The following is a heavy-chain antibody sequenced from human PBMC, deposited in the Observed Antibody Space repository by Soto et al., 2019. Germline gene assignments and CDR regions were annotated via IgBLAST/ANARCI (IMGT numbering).Heavy chain of an antibody. Sequence: EVQLVESGGGLVQPGGSLRLSCAASGFTFDDYAMHWVRLPPGKGLEWVSGISWNSGYIAYADSVKGRFTISRDNAKNSLYLQMNSLRAEDTAFYYCAKDCRVNYYYYMDVWGKGTTVTVSS. CDR1: GFTFDDYA. CDR2: ISWNSGYI. J-gene: IGHJ6*03. D-gene: IGHD2-15*01. V-gene: IGHV3-9*01. CDR3: AKDCRVNYYYYMDV.